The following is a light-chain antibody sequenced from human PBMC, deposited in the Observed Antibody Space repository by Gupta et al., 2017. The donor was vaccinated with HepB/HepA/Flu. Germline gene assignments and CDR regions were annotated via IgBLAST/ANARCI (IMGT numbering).Light chain of an antibody. V-gene: IGLV2-23*02. J-gene: IGLJ1*01. CDR3: CADAGGRTFD. CDR2: EVS. Sequence: QSALPQPASVSGSPGPSITISCTGTNRDVGNYNFVSWYQHHPGKAHKVIIYEVSKWPSGVATRFSGSKSGNTASLTISGRKKEDEGDYYCCADAGGRTFDFGTGTKVTVL. CDR1: NRDVGNYNF.